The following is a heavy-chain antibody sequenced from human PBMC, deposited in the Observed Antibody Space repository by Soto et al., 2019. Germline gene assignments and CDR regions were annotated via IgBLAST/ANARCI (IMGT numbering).Heavy chain of an antibody. J-gene: IGHJ4*02. Sequence: SETLSLTCAVYGGSFSGYYWILLRQPPGKGLEWIGEINHSGSTDYNPSLKSRVTISVDTSKNQFSLKLSSVTAADTAVYYCARGEYSGYDRSTHYFDYWGQGTLVTVS. D-gene: IGHD5-12*01. CDR2: INHSGST. CDR1: GGSFSGYY. CDR3: ARGEYSGYDRSTHYFDY. V-gene: IGHV4-34*01.